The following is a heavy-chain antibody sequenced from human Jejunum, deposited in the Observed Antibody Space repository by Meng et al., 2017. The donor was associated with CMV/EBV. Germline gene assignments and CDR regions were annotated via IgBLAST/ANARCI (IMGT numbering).Heavy chain of an antibody. V-gene: IGHV3-23*01. J-gene: IGHJ4*02. CDR3: TSYQPGVGSRY. Sequence: ASGFIFSNEAMNWLRLAPGKGLEWVASMIGGRAVSTYYAESVEGRFIISRDISKNTLYLQLTSLRVEDTAVYYCTSYQPGVGSRYWGLGTKVTVSS. CDR1: GFIFSNEA. CDR2: MIGGRAVST. D-gene: IGHD3-16*02.